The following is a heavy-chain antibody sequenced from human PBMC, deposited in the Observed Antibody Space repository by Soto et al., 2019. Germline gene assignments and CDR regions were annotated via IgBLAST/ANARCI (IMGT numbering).Heavy chain of an antibody. D-gene: IGHD3-22*01. V-gene: IGHV1-46*01. CDR2: INPSGGST. CDR1: GYTFTSYY. CDR3: ARDPGRNYYDSSGYPDY. Sequence: GASVKVSCKASGYTFTSYYMHWVRQAPGQGLEWMGIINPSGGSTSCAQKFQGRVTMTRDTSTSTVYMELSSLRSEDTAVYYCARDPGRNYYDSSGYPDYWGQGTLVTVSS. J-gene: IGHJ4*02.